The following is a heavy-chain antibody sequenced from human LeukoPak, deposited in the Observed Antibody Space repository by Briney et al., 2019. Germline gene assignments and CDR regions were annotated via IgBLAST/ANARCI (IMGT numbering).Heavy chain of an antibody. CDR2: INPNSGGT. J-gene: IGHJ4*02. CDR3: ARGVGGATNNYFDY. V-gene: IGHV1-2*02. CDR1: GYTFTGYY. D-gene: IGHD1-26*01. Sequence: ASVKVSCKASGYTFTGYYMHWVRQAPGQGLEWMGWINPNSGGTNYAQKFQGRVTMTRDTSISTAYMELSRLRSDDTAVYYCARGVGGATNNYFDYWGQGTLVTVSS.